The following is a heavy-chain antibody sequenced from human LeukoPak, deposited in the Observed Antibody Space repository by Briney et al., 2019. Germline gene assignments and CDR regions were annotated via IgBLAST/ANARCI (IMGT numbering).Heavy chain of an antibody. J-gene: IGHJ5*02. CDR2: INPNSGGT. Sequence: ASVKVSCKASGYTFTGYYMHWVRQAPGQGLEWMGWINPNSGGTNYAQKLQGRVTMTTDTSTSTAYMELRSLRSDDTAVYYCARDIVGATDWFDPWGQGTLVTVSS. CDR3: ARDIVGATDWFDP. D-gene: IGHD1-26*01. V-gene: IGHV1-2*02. CDR1: GYTFTGYY.